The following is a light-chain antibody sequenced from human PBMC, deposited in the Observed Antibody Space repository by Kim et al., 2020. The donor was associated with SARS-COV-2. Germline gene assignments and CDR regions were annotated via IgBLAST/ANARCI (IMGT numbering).Light chain of an antibody. CDR2: AAS. V-gene: IGKV1-27*01. CDR3: QKCDSAPWT. Sequence: GDRVTNGCRARQDISNYLAWFQLKPGKAPKLLIYAASALQPGVPSRFSGSGSGTDFTLTVTSLQPEDVATYYCQKCDSAPWTFGQGTKVDIK. CDR1: QDISNY. J-gene: IGKJ1*01.